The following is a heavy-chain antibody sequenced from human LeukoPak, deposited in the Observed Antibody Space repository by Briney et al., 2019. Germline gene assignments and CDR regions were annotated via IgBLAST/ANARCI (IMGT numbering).Heavy chain of an antibody. Sequence: SSETLSLTCVVYGGSFSGYFWSWIRQPPGKGLEWIGEITPSGSTDYNPSLKSRVSISIDTSKKKLSLRLTSVTAADSAVYYCASSFYYDSRDYWGQGTLVTVSS. CDR2: ITPSGST. CDR1: GGSFSGYF. D-gene: IGHD3-22*01. V-gene: IGHV4-34*01. J-gene: IGHJ4*02. CDR3: ASSFYYDSRDY.